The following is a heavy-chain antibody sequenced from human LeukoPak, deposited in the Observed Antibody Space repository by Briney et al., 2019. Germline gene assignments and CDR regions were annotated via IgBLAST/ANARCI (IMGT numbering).Heavy chain of an antibody. J-gene: IGHJ4*02. Sequence: PGGSLRLSCAASGFTFSSYAMSWVRQAPGKGLEWVSAISGSGGSTYYADSVKGRFTISRDNSKNTLYLQLNSLRAEDTVVYYCAKDQVLWFGEPTFDYWGQGTLVTVSS. CDR2: ISGSGGST. CDR1: GFTFSSYA. V-gene: IGHV3-23*01. CDR3: AKDQVLWFGEPTFDY. D-gene: IGHD3-10*01.